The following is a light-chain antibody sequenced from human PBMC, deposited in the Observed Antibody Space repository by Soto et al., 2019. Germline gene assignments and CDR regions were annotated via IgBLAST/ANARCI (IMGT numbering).Light chain of an antibody. CDR1: HSVDIY. CDR2: DSY. J-gene: IGKJ4*01. V-gene: IGKV3-11*01. CDR3: QQRKYWRPLT. Sequence: EVVLTQSPDTLSLSPGERATLSCRTSHSVDIYLAWYQQKPGQAPRLLIYDSYNRVTGIPTRFSGSGSGTDFTLTISSLEPEDSAVYYCQQRKYWRPLTFGGGTKVEIK.